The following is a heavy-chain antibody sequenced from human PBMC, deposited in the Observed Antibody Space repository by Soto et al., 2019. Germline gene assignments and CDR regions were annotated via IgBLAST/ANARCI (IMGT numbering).Heavy chain of an antibody. D-gene: IGHD6-6*01. J-gene: IGHJ4*02. CDR3: ATEDRSSSLDD. CDR2: IIPFLGIS. Sequence: QVQLVQSGAELKVAGSSVRVSCTASGGTINTYTFSWVRQAPGQGLEWMGRIIPFLGISNYAPQFQGRIMIDANRSTRTTYLDLTGLTSEDTALYYCATEDRSSSLDDWGQGSIVTVSS. CDR1: GGTINTYT. V-gene: IGHV1-69*08.